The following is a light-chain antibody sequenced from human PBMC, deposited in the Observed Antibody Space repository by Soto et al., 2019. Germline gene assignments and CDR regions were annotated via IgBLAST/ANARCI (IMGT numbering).Light chain of an antibody. V-gene: IGKV2-30*02. Sequence: DFVLTQSPLSLPVTLGQPASISCRSNHSLVHSDGIAYFSWFQQRPGRSQRRLIYKVYNRDSGVQARFSGSGSGTDFALKISRVEAEDVGVYYCMQGTHWPITFGQGTRLEIK. CDR1: HSLVHSDGIAY. CDR2: KVY. CDR3: MQGTHWPIT. J-gene: IGKJ5*01.